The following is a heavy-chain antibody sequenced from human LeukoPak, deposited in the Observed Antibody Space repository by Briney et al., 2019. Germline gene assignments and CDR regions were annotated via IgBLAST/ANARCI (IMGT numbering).Heavy chain of an antibody. Sequence: GGSLRLSCAASGFTFSTPWMTWVRQAPGKGLEWVANIRQDGSEKHYVDSVKGRFTISRDNAKNSLYLQMNSLRAEDTAMYYCAREWELLDYWGQGTLVTVSS. CDR3: AREWELLDY. CDR1: GFTFSTPW. CDR2: IRQDGSEK. D-gene: IGHD1-26*01. J-gene: IGHJ4*02. V-gene: IGHV3-7*01.